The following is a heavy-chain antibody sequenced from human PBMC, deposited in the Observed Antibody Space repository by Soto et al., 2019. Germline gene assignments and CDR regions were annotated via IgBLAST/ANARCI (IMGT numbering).Heavy chain of an antibody. Sequence: SETLSLTCTVSGGSISSYYWTWIRQSPGKGLEWIGYVYYTGSTNYNPSLKSRVTISVDTSMDQFSLKLSSVTAADTAVYYGARRWRSGLRFQGSHYYYMDVWGKGTTVTVSS. D-gene: IGHD5-12*01. CDR3: ARRWRSGLRFQGSHYYYMDV. V-gene: IGHV4-59*08. CDR2: VYYTGST. J-gene: IGHJ6*03. CDR1: GGSISSYY.